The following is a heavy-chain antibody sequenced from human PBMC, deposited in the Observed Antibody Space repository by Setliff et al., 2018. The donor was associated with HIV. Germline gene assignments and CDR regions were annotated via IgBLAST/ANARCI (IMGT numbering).Heavy chain of an antibody. CDR2: IDPSDSFT. CDR3: ARTIASRPKYYYYAMDF. D-gene: IGHD6-6*01. V-gene: IGHV5-10-1*01. J-gene: IGHJ6*02. Sequence: GESLKISCKGSACSFTSYWITWVRQMPGKGLQWMGTIDPSDSFTNYSPSFQGHVTISADKSISTAYLQWSSLKASDTAMYYCARTIASRPKYYYYAMDFWGQGTTVTVSS. CDR1: ACSFTSYW.